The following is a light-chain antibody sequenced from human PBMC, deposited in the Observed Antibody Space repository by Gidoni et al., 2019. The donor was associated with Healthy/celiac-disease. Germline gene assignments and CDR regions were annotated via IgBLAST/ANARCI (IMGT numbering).Light chain of an antibody. J-gene: IGKJ5*01. CDR1: QCIGSY. CDR2: AAS. CDR3: QQSYSTPIT. V-gene: IGKV1-39*01. Sequence: IQITQSPSSLSASVGDRVTLPCRATQCIGSYLNWYQQKPGKDPKLLIYAASSLQSGVPSRFSGSGYGTDFTLTISSLQPEEFATYYCQQSYSTPITFGQGTRLEIK.